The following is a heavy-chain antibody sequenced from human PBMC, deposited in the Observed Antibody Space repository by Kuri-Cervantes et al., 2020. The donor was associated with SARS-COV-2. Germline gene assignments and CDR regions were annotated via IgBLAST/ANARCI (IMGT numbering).Heavy chain of an antibody. Sequence: GGSLRLSCAASGFTFSSYAMSWVRQGPGKGLECVANIKQDGSEKYYVDSVKGRFTISRDNAKNSLYLQMNSLRAEDTAVYYCARDPNGIAAAGNYWGQGTLVTSPQ. CDR3: ARDPNGIAAAGNY. CDR1: GFTFSSYA. V-gene: IGHV3-7*01. CDR2: IKQDGSEK. D-gene: IGHD6-13*01. J-gene: IGHJ4*02.